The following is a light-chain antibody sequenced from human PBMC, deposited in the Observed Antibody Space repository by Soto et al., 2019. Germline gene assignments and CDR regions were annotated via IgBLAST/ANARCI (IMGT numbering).Light chain of an antibody. CDR3: QQYGTWWT. CDR1: QNVTRS. CDR2: DTS. Sequence: EIVVTQSPATLSVSPGDRATLSCTASQNVTRSLAWYQQKPGQSPRLLIYDTSIKAAGTPDRFNGGGSGTEFTLTISSLQSEDFALYFCQQYGTWWTFGQGSRV. V-gene: IGKV3-15*01. J-gene: IGKJ1*01.